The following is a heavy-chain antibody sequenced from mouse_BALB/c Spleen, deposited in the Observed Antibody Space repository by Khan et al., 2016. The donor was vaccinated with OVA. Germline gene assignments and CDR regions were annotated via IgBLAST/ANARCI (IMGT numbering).Heavy chain of an antibody. CDR1: GDSITSGY. CDR3: ARVYGGDFDY. CDR2: ISYSGST. Sequence: MQLEESGPSLVKPSQTLSLTCSVTGDSITSGYWNWIRKFPGNKLEYMGSISYSGSTYYNPSLKSRISITRDTSKNQYYRQLNSVTTEDPATYYCARVYGGDFDYWGQGTTLTVSS. D-gene: IGHD1-1*01. V-gene: IGHV3-8*02. J-gene: IGHJ2*01.